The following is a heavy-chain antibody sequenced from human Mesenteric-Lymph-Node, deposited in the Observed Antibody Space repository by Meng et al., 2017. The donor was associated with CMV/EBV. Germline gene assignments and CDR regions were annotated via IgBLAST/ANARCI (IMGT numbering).Heavy chain of an antibody. CDR2: ISSSSTSI. CDR3: ARHDFWDDY. D-gene: IGHD3-3*01. J-gene: IGHJ4*02. V-gene: IGHV3-48*04. CDR1: GFTFSSYS. Sequence: GESLKISCAASGFTFSSYSMIWVRQAPGKGLEWVSYISSSSTSIYYADSVKGRFTISRDNAKNSLYLQMNSLRAEDTAVYYCARHDFWDDYWGQGTLVTVSS.